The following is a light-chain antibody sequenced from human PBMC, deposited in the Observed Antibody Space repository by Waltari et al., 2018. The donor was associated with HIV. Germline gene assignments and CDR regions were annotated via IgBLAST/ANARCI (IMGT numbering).Light chain of an antibody. Sequence: SYELTQPPSVSVSPGQTARITCSGDALPNQYAYWYQQKPGQAPVLMIYKDSQRPSGIPERFSGSTSGKTVTLTISGVQAEDDADYYCQSADISDYYLVLFGGGTKLTVL. CDR1: ALPNQY. CDR3: QSADISDYYLVL. CDR2: KDS. J-gene: IGLJ3*02. V-gene: IGLV3-25*03.